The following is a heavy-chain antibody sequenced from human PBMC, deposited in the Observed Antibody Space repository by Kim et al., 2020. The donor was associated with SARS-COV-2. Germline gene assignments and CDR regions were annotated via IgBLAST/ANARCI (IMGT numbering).Heavy chain of an antibody. J-gene: IGHJ6*02. CDR1: GYSFTSYW. V-gene: IGHV5-10-1*01. CDR3: ARDFYDFWSGYYYYGMDV. Sequence: GESLKISCKGSGYSFTSYWISWVRQMPGKGLEWMGRIDPSDSYTNYSPSFQGHVTISADKSISTAYLQWSSLKASDTAMYYCARDFYDFWSGYYYYGMDVWGQGTTVTVSS. CDR2: IDPSDSYT. D-gene: IGHD3-3*01.